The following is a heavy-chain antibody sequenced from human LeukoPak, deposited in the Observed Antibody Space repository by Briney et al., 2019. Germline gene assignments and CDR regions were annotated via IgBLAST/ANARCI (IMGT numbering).Heavy chain of an antibody. Sequence: PGGSLRLSCEASGFPFSSYAMSWVRQAPGKGLEWVSTISGSGGSTYYADSVKGRFTISRDNSKNTLYLQMNSLRAEDTAVYYCAIDSSGYYYVDYFNYGGQGTLVTVS. V-gene: IGHV3-23*01. D-gene: IGHD3-22*01. CDR1: GFPFSSYA. CDR2: ISGSGGST. J-gene: IGHJ4*02. CDR3: AIDSSGYYYVDYFNY.